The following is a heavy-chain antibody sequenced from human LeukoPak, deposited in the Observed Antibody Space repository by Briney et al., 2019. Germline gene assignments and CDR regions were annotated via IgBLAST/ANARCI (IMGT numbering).Heavy chain of an antibody. Sequence: ASVKVSCKASGYTFTGYYMHWVRQAPGQGLEWMGWINPNSGGTNYAQMVQGRVTMTTDTSTSTAYMELRSLRSDDTAVYYCARAVPYYFGSGSTEEFDYWGHGTLVTVSS. J-gene: IGHJ4*01. V-gene: IGHV1-2*02. CDR3: ARAVPYYFGSGSTEEFDY. D-gene: IGHD3-10*01. CDR2: INPNSGGT. CDR1: GYTFTGYY.